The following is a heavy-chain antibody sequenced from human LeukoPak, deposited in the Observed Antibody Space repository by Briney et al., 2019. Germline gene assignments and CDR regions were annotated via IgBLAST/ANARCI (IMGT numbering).Heavy chain of an antibody. V-gene: IGHV4-4*09. Sequence: SETLSLTCTVSGGSISSYYWSWIRQPPGKGLEWIAYIDTSGTTNSNPSLKSRVAISVDTSKNQFSLKLSSVTAADTAVCYCARRVHYSHTTGYAGDAFDIWGPGTMVTVSS. CDR1: GGSISSYY. CDR3: ARRVHYSHTTGYAGDAFDI. J-gene: IGHJ3*02. CDR2: IDTSGTT. D-gene: IGHD3-22*01.